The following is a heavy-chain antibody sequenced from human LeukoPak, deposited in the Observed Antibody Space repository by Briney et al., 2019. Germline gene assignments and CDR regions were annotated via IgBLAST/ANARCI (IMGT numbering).Heavy chain of an antibody. CDR3: AKVIDY. CDR2: ITAGGGT. Sequence: GGSLRLSCAASGLTFSNYAMTWVRQAPGKGLEWVSSITAGGGTSYTDSVKGRFTVYRDNSKNTLYLQMNSLRAGDTALYYCAKVIDYWGQGTLVTVSS. J-gene: IGHJ4*02. V-gene: IGHV3-23*01. CDR1: GLTFSNYA.